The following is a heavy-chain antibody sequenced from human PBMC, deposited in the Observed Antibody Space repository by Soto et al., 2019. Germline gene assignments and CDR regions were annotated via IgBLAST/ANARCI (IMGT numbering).Heavy chain of an antibody. D-gene: IGHD6-13*01. V-gene: IGHV3-74*01. J-gene: IGHJ5*02. Sequence: GGSLRLSCAASGFTFISYCMHWGRQAPGKGLVWISRINSDGSSTSYADSVKGRFTISRDNAKNTLYLQMNSLRAEDTAVYYCAREVGLAAALPENWFDPWGQGT. CDR3: AREVGLAAALPENWFDP. CDR2: INSDGSST. CDR1: GFTFISYC.